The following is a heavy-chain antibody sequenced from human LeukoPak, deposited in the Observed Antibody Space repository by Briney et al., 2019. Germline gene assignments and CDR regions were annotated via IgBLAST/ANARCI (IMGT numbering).Heavy chain of an antibody. V-gene: IGHV3-30*03. CDR3: ARHRDGYNFDI. CDR1: GFTFSSYG. D-gene: IGHD5-24*01. CDR2: ISYDGSNK. J-gene: IGHJ3*02. Sequence: HSGGSLRLSCAASGFTFSSYGMHWVRQAPGKGLDWVAVISYDGSNKYYADSVKGRFTISRDNSKNTLYLQMNSLRAEDTAVYYCARHRDGYNFDIWGQGTMVTVSS.